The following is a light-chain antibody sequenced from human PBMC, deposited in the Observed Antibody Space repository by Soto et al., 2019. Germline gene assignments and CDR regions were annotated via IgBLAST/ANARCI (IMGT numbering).Light chain of an antibody. CDR2: EVS. J-gene: IGLJ1*01. CDR3: CSYAGSSTPYV. Sequence: QSALTQPASVSGSPGQSITISCTGTSSDVGTYDLVSWYQQHPGKAPKLMIYEVSERPSGVSNRFSASKSGNTASLTISGLQAEDEADYYCCSYAGSSTPYVFGTGTKLTVL. CDR1: SSDVGTYDL. V-gene: IGLV2-23*02.